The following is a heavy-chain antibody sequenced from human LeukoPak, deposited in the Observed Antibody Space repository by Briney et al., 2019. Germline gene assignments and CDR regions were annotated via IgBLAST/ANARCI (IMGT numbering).Heavy chain of an antibody. CDR2: ISNNGGYT. Sequence: GGSLRLSCAASGFTFNTYTMNWVRQAPGKGLEWVSAISNNGGYTYYADSVQGRFTISRDNSKSTLCLQMNSLRAEDTAVYYCAKQLGYCSDGSCYFPYWGQGTLVTVSS. CDR3: AKQLGYCSDGSCYFPY. CDR1: GFTFNTYT. J-gene: IGHJ4*02. D-gene: IGHD2-15*01. V-gene: IGHV3-23*01.